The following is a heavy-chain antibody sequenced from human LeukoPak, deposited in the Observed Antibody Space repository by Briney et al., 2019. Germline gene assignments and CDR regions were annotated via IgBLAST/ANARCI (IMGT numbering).Heavy chain of an antibody. D-gene: IGHD3-10*01. CDR3: TRDLPPRTMVRGVID. CDR1: GFTFRSYG. CDR2: IRSKAYGGTT. J-gene: IGHJ4*02. Sequence: PGGSLRLSCAASGFTFRSYGMHWVRQAPGKGLEWVGFIRSKAYGGTTEYAASVKGRFTISRDDSKSIAYLQMNSLKTEDTAVYYCTRDLPPRTMVRGVIDWGQGTLVTVSS. V-gene: IGHV3-49*04.